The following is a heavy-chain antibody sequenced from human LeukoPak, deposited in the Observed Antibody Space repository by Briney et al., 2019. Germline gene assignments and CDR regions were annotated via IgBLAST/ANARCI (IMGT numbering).Heavy chain of an antibody. CDR3: ARGQVEFYYYYGMDV. Sequence: ASVKVSCKASGYTFTSYDINWVRQATGQGLERMGWMNPNSGNTGYAQKFQGRVTMTRNTSISTAYMELSSLRSEDTAVYYCARGQVEFYYYYGMDVWGQGTTVTVSS. D-gene: IGHD3-10*01. CDR2: MNPNSGNT. J-gene: IGHJ6*02. V-gene: IGHV1-8*01. CDR1: GYTFTSYD.